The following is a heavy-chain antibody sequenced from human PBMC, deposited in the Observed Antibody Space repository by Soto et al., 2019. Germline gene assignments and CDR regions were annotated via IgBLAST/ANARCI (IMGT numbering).Heavy chain of an antibody. CDR2: INRSGST. J-gene: IGHJ4*02. CDR1: GVSFSGYY. Sequence: PSETLSLTCAVYGVSFSGYYWIWIRQPPGKGLEWIGEINRSGSTNYNPSLKSRVTISVDTSKNQFSLKLSSVTAADTAVYYCARAPSTVTTYFDYWGQGTLVTVSS. CDR3: ARAPSTVTTYFDY. V-gene: IGHV4-34*01. D-gene: IGHD4-17*01.